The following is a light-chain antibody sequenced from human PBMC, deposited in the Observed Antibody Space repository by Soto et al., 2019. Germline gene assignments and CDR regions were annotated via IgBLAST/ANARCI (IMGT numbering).Light chain of an antibody. J-gene: IGKJ4*01. CDR1: QSVGSTF. CDR2: GTS. Sequence: EIVLTQSPGTLSLSPGERATFSCRASQSVGSTFFGWYQQKPGQAPRLLIYGTSNRATGTPDRFSGSGSGTEFTLTISSLQSEDFAVYYCQQYEQWPLTFGGGTKVDI. V-gene: IGKV3-20*01. CDR3: QQYEQWPLT.